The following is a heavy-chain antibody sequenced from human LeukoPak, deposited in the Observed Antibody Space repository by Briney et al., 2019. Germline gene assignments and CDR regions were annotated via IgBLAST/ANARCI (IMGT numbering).Heavy chain of an antibody. V-gene: IGHV3-48*01. Sequence: GGSLRLSCAASGFTFTIYSINWVRHAPGKGLEWVSYISGSSTSTYYADSVEGRFTISRDNAKNSLYLQMNSLRAEDTAVYYCAREKVTPDYYYYGMDVWGQGTTVTVSS. D-gene: IGHD4-17*01. CDR2: ISGSSTST. CDR3: AREKVTPDYYYYGMDV. J-gene: IGHJ6*02. CDR1: GFTFTIYS.